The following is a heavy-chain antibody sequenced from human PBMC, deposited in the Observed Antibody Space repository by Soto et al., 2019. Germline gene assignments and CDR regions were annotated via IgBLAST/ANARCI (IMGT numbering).Heavy chain of an antibody. V-gene: IGHV3-33*01. D-gene: IGHD6-13*01. CDR1: GFTFSSYG. CDR3: ARDWEAAAGMVPLYYYYYYGMDV. CDR2: IWYDGSNK. Sequence: QVQLVESGGGVVQPGRSLRLSCAASGFTFSSYGMHWVRQAPGKGLEWVAVIWYDGSNKYYADSVKGRFTISRDNSKNTLYLQMNSLRAEVTAVYYCARDWEAAAGMVPLYYYYYYGMDVWGQGTTVTVSS. J-gene: IGHJ6*02.